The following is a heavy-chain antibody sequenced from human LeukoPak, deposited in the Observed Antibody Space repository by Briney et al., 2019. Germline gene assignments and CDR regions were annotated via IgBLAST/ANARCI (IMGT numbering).Heavy chain of an antibody. CDR2: ISGSGGST. CDR1: GFTFSSYA. D-gene: IGHD3-22*01. V-gene: IGHV3-23*01. J-gene: IGHJ4*02. Sequence: GGSLRLSCAASGFTFSSYAMSWVRQAPGKGLEWVSAISGSGGSTYYADSVKGRFTISGDNSKNTLYLRMNSLRAEDTAVYYCAKDRTTMIVVVITLWGQGTLVTVSS. CDR3: AKDRTTMIVVVITL.